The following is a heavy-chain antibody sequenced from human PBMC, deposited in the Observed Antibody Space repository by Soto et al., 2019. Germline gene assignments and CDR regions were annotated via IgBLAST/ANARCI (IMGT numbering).Heavy chain of an antibody. V-gene: IGHV3-7*01. D-gene: IGHD6-13*01. CDR3: ASRTGYSSSIGAFDI. Sequence: EVQLVESGGGLVQPGGSLRLSCAASGFTFSSYWMSWVRQAPGKGLEWVANIKQDGSEKYYVDSVKGRFTISRDNAKNSRYLHMNSVRAEDTAVYYCASRTGYSSSIGAFDIWGQGTMVTVSS. CDR2: IKQDGSEK. CDR1: GFTFSSYW. J-gene: IGHJ3*02.